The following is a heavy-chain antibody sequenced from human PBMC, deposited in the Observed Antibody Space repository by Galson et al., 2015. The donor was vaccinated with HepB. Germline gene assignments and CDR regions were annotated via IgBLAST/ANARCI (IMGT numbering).Heavy chain of an antibody. J-gene: IGHJ5*02. Sequence: SLRLSCAASGFTFSSYAMHWVRQAPGKGLEWVAVISYDGSNKYYADSVKGRFTISRDNSKNTLYLQMSSLRAEDTAVYYCARDGLPGIAVGWFDPWGQGTLVTVSS. CDR2: ISYDGSNK. V-gene: IGHV3-30*04. CDR1: GFTFSSYA. CDR3: ARDGLPGIAVGWFDP. D-gene: IGHD6-19*01.